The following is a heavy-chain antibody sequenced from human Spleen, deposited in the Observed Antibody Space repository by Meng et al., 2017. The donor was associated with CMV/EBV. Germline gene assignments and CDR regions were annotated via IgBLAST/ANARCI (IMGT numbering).Heavy chain of an antibody. Sequence: SETLSLTCSVSGGPIGSSSYYWGWIRQPPGMGLQWIGSVRSGGNTYFNPSLKSRVTLSLDTSKNQFSLKLSSVTAADTAVYYCARGARDFWSGPPVDVWGQGTTVTVS. J-gene: IGHJ6*02. CDR3: ARGARDFWSGPPVDV. CDR1: GGPIGSSSYY. CDR2: VRSGGNT. D-gene: IGHD3-3*01. V-gene: IGHV4-39*07.